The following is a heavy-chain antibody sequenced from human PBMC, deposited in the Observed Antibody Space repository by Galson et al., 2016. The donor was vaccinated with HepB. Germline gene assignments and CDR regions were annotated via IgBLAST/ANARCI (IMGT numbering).Heavy chain of an antibody. CDR1: GFISGRYS. D-gene: IGHD3/OR15-3a*01. Sequence: SLRLSCAASGFISGRYSMTWVRQAPGKGLEWVSFIGQNIYYADSVKGRFTISSNDARNSLYLQMNSLRAEDTALYYCARVDLWTGPRHWYFDLWGRGTLVTVSS. J-gene: IGHJ2*01. CDR2: IGQNI. V-gene: IGHV3-21*01. CDR3: ARVDLWTGPRHWYFDL.